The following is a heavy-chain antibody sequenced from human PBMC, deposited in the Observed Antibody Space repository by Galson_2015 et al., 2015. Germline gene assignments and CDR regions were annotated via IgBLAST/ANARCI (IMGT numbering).Heavy chain of an antibody. CDR2: ISSSSSYI. Sequence: SLRLSCAASGFTFSSYSMNWVRQAPGKGLEWVSSISSSSSYIYYADSVKGRFTISRDNAKNSLYLQMNSLRAEDTAVYYCARDMCSGGGDCPYYYYYGMDVWGQGTTVTVSS. J-gene: IGHJ6*02. CDR1: GFTFSSYS. CDR3: ARDMCSGGGDCPYYYYYGMDV. D-gene: IGHD2-21*02. V-gene: IGHV3-21*01.